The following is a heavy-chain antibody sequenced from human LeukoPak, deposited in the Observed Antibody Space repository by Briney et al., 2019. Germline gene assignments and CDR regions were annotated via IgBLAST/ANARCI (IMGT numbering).Heavy chain of an antibody. D-gene: IGHD2-2*01. CDR1: GGSFSGYY. J-gene: IGHJ5*02. CDR3: ARKRIVVVPAAIDFWPVRMANWFDP. Sequence: PSETLSLTCAVYGGSFSGYYWSWIRQPPGKGLEGIGEINHSGSTNYNPSLKSRVTISVDTSKNQFSLKLSSVTAADTAVYYCARKRIVVVPAAIDFWPVRMANWFDPWGQGTLVTVSS. V-gene: IGHV4-34*01. CDR2: INHSGST.